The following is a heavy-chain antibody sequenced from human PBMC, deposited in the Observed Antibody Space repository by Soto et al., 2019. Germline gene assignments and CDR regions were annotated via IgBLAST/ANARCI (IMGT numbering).Heavy chain of an antibody. CDR2: ISENGGSRGGT. Sequence: PGGSLRLSCAASGFTFNNSAMTWVRQAPGQGLEWVASISENGGSRGGTYYADSVKGRFTISRDNSKNTLYLQVDSLTGADTAVYYCESANAVVIAPLGIWGQGALVTVSS. D-gene: IGHD2-21*01. CDR1: GFTFNNSA. CDR3: ESANAVVIAPLGI. V-gene: IGHV3-23*01. J-gene: IGHJ3*02.